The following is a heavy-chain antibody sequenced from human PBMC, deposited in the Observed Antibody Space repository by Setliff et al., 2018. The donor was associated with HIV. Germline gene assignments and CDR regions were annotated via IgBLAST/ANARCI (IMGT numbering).Heavy chain of an antibody. Sequence: QAGGSLRLSCAASGFTFSSYWMSWVRQAPGKGLEWVANIKQDGSEKYYVDSVKGRFTISRDNAKNTLYLQMNSLRAEDTGVYYCHSGYDTEEQSYFDYWGQGALVTVSS. J-gene: IGHJ4*02. D-gene: IGHD5-12*01. V-gene: IGHV3-7*01. CDR3: HSGYDTEEQSYFDY. CDR2: IKQDGSEK. CDR1: GFTFSSYW.